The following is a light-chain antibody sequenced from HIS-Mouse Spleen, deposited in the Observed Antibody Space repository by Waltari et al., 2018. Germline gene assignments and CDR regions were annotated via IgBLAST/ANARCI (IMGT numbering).Light chain of an antibody. CDR2: EVS. V-gene: IGLV2-14*01. J-gene: IGLJ1*01. CDR3: SSYTSSSTF. CDR1: SSDVGCYNY. Sequence: QSALTQPASVSGSPGQSITISCTGTSSDVGCYNYVSWYQQHPGKAPKLMIYEVSNRPSGVSNRFSGSKSGNPASLTISGLQAEDEADYYCSSYTSSSTFFGTGTKVTVL.